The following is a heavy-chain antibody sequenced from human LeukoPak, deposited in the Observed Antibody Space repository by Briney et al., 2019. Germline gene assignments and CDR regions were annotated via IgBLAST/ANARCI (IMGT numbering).Heavy chain of an antibody. CDR1: GASISSYY. Sequence: SETLSLTCTVSGASISSYYWSWIRQPPGKGLEWIGYMYNSGSTDYNPSLKSRVTISVDTFKNQFSLKLSSVTAADTAVYYCARNGGYFDFWGQGTLVTVSS. V-gene: IGHV4-59*08. CDR2: MYNSGST. J-gene: IGHJ4*02. D-gene: IGHD3-16*01. CDR3: ARNGGYFDF.